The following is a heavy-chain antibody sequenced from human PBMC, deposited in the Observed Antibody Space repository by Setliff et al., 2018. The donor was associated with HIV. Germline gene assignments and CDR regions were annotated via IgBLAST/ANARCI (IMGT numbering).Heavy chain of an antibody. CDR2: ISSSSSYI. CDR1: GFTFSSYS. Sequence: GGSLRLSCAASGFTFSSYSMIWVRPAPGKGLEWVSSISSSSSYIYYADSVKGRFTISRDNAKNSLYLQMNSLRAEDTAVYYCARVESRGYYDSSGYYWSYWGQGTLVTVSS. CDR3: ARVESRGYYDSSGYYWSY. V-gene: IGHV3-21*01. D-gene: IGHD3-22*01. J-gene: IGHJ4*02.